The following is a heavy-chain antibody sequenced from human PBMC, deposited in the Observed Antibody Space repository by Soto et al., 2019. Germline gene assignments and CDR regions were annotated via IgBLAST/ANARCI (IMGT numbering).Heavy chain of an antibody. CDR1: GFTFSNHW. D-gene: IGHD3-10*01. J-gene: IGHJ4*02. CDR2: IKSDGSST. V-gene: IGHV3-74*01. Sequence: GGSLRLSCAASGFTFSNHWMHWVRQAPGKGLVWVSRIKSDGSSTSYADSVKGRFTITRDNAKNTLYLQMNSLTVEDTAVYYCARNGVPGSGFDYWGQGTLVTVSS. CDR3: ARNGVPGSGFDY.